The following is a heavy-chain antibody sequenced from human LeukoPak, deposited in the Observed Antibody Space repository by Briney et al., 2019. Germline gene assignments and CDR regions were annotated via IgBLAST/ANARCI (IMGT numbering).Heavy chain of an antibody. CDR2: ISGEGRRT. CDR1: GFTFDDYA. Sequence: GGSLRLSCAASGFTFDDYAMQWVRQAPGKGVEWFSLISGEGRRTYSAAPVKGRFTISRDNSKNSLYLQMNSLRTEDTALYSCAKDTVVVTWLNYYYNYGMDVWGQGTTVTVSS. J-gene: IGHJ6*02. CDR3: AKDTVVVTWLNYYYNYGMDV. D-gene: IGHD3-22*01. V-gene: IGHV3-43*02.